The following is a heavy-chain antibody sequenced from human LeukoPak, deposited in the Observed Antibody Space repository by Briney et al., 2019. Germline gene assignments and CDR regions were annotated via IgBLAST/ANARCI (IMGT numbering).Heavy chain of an antibody. CDR2: ISSSGSTI. V-gene: IGHV3-48*03. CDR1: GFTSSSYE. Sequence: PGGSLRLSCAASGFTSSSYEMNWVRQAPGKGLEWVSYISSSGSTIYYADSVKGRFTISRDNAKNSLYLQMNSLRAEDTAVYYCARDLGGGWFDPWGQGTLVTVSS. D-gene: IGHD6-25*01. CDR3: ARDLGGGWFDP. J-gene: IGHJ5*02.